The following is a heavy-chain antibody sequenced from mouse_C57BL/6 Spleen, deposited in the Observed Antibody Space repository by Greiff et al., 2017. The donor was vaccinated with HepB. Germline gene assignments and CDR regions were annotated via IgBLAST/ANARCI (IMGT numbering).Heavy chain of an antibody. CDR3: SRLVVARDYAMDY. D-gene: IGHD1-1*01. V-gene: IGHV1-80*01. CDR1: GYAFSSYW. J-gene: IGHJ4*01. CDR2: IYPGDGDT. Sequence: VQLVESGAELVKPGASVKISCKASGYAFSSYWMNWVKQRPGKGLERIGQIYPGDGDTNYNGKLKGKSTLTADKSSSTAYMQLSSLTAGDSAVYFCSRLVVARDYAMDYLGQGTSVTVSS.